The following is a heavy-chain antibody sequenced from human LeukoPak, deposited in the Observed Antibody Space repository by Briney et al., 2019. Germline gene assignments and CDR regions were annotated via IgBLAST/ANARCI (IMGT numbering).Heavy chain of an antibody. D-gene: IGHD6-13*01. CDR3: ARSQDSSSDAFDV. V-gene: IGHV5-51*01. CDR2: IYPDDSET. J-gene: IGHJ3*01. CDR1: GYTYTNYW. Sequence: GESLKISCKGSGYTYTNYWIGWGRQMPGKGLEWMGIIYPDDSETAFSPSFQGQVTISADKSINTAFLQWTSLKASDTAMYYCARSQDSSSDAFDVWGQGTMVTVSS.